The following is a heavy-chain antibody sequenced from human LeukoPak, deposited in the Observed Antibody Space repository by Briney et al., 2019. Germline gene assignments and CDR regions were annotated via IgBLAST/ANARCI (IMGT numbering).Heavy chain of an antibody. J-gene: IGHJ5*02. CDR1: GGFITSHY. CDR2: IYDSGTT. Sequence: SETLSLTCTVSGGFITSHYWSWNRQPAGKGLEWIGHIYDSGTTNYNPSLKSRVTMSIDTSKNQFSLKLSSVTAADTAVYYCARDGNNGGSYLRGWFDPWGQGTLVTVSS. D-gene: IGHD1-26*01. CDR3: ARDGNNGGSYLRGWFDP. V-gene: IGHV4-4*07.